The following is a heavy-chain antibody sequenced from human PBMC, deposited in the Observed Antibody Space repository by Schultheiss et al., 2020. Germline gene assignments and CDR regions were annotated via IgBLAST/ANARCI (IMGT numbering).Heavy chain of an antibody. CDR1: GGSISSGGYY. Sequence: SETLSLTCTVSGGSISSGGYYWSWIRQPPGKGLEWIGYIYYSGSTNYNPSLKSRVTISVDTSKNQFSLKLSSVTAADTAVYYCARIPGIAVAGRDYWGQGTLVTVSS. CDR2: IYYSGST. J-gene: IGHJ4*02. CDR3: ARIPGIAVAGRDY. D-gene: IGHD6-19*01. V-gene: IGHV4-61*08.